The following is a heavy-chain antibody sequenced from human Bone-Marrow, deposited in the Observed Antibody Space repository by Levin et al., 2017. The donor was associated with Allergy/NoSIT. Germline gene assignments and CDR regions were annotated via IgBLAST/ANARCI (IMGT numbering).Heavy chain of an antibody. CDR3: ARGGATAYYFDY. Sequence: GESLKISCAASGFTVSSNYMSWVRQAPGKGLEWVSVIYSGGSTYYADSVKGRFTISRDNSKNTLYLQMNTLRAEDTAVYYCARGGATAYYFDYWGQGTLVTVSS. V-gene: IGHV3-53*01. CDR2: IYSGGST. D-gene: IGHD5-12*01. J-gene: IGHJ4*02. CDR1: GFTVSSNY.